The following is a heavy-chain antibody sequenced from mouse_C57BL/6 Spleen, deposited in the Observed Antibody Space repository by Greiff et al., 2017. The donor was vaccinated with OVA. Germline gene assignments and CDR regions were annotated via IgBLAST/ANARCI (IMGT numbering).Heavy chain of an antibody. J-gene: IGHJ2*01. Sequence: LVESGAELMKPGASVKLSCKATGYTFTGYWIEWVKQRPGHGLEWIGEILPGSGSTNYIEKFKGKATFTADTSSNTAYMQLSSLTTEDSAIYYCARTDYWGQGTTLTVSS. CDR3: ARTDY. V-gene: IGHV1-9*01. CDR1: GYTFTGYW. CDR2: ILPGSGST.